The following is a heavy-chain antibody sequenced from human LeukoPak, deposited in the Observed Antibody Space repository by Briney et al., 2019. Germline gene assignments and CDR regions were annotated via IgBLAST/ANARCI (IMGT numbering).Heavy chain of an antibody. J-gene: IGHJ4*02. V-gene: IGHV3-49*04. Sequence: GGSLRLSCTASGFTFGDYAMSWVRQAPGKGLEWVGFIRSKAYGGTTEYAASVKGRFTISRDDSKSIAYLQMNSLKTEDTAVYYCTRGVLLGYAVFDYWGQGTLVTVSS. CDR1: GFTFGDYA. D-gene: IGHD2-2*01. CDR3: TRGVLLGYAVFDY. CDR2: IRSKAYGGTT.